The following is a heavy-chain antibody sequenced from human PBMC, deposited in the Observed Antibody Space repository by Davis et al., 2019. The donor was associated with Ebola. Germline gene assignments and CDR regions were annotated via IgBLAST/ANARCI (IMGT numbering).Heavy chain of an antibody. Sequence: MLSETLSLTCAVSGGSISSGGYSWSWIRQPPGKGLEWIGYIYHSGSNYYNPSLKSRVTISVDRSKNQFSLKLRSVTAADTAVYYCARGGRRYYGSGSYSEFDPWGQGTLVTVSS. CDR3: ARGGRRYYGSGSYSEFDP. V-gene: IGHV4-30-2*01. CDR2: IYHSGSN. J-gene: IGHJ5*02. D-gene: IGHD3-10*01. CDR1: GGSISSGGYS.